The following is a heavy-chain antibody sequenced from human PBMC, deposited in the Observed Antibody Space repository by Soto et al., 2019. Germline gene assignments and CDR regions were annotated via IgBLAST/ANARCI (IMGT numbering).Heavy chain of an antibody. CDR1: GYSTSSGFY. J-gene: IGHJ4*02. D-gene: IGHD3-16*01. V-gene: IGHV4-38-2*02. CDR2: APNTGKT. CDR3: ARDRPSGSYGY. Sequence: SETLSLTCAVSGYSTSSGFYWGWIRQPPGKGLEWIVNAPNTGKTDYTPSLKSRVTISLDTSKNHFSLKLTSVTATDTAVYYCARDRPSGSYGYWGQGTMVTVSS.